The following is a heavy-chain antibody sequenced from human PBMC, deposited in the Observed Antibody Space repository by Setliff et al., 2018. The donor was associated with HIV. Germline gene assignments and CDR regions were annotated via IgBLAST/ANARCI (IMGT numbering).Heavy chain of an antibody. CDR1: GGSVSSTSNY. CDR3: VRPSLGIGGGSIFHN. CDR2: IHFSGST. Sequence: PSETLSLTCSVSGGSVSSTSNYWGWIRQPPGKGLEWIGSIHFSGSTWYTQSLKSRVTIWVDTSKNQFSLKVNSVTAADTAVYYCVRPSLGIGGGSIFHNWGQGTLVTVSS. J-gene: IGHJ4*02. D-gene: IGHD3-3*01. V-gene: IGHV4-39*01.